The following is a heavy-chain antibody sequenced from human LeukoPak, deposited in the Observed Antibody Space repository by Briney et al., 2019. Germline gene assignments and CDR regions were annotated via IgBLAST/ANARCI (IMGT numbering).Heavy chain of an antibody. V-gene: IGHV1-46*01. Sequence: ASVKVSCKASGYTFTSYYMHWVRQAPGQGLEWMEIINPSGGSTSYAQKFQGRVTMTRDMSTSTVYMELSSLRSEDTAVYYCARQDSSGYPYYYMDVWGKGTTVTASS. CDR3: ARQDSSGYPYYYMDV. CDR1: GYTFTSYY. J-gene: IGHJ6*03. CDR2: INPSGGST. D-gene: IGHD3-22*01.